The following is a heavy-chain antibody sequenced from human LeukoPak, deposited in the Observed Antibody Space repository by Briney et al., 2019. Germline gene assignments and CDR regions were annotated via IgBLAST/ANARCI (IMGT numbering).Heavy chain of an antibody. CDR1: GGSFSGYY. V-gene: IGHV4-34*01. J-gene: IGHJ4*02. CDR3: ARGRYYYDSSGPMAS. CDR2: INHSGST. Sequence: SETLSLTCAVYGGSFSGYYWSWIRQPPGKGLEWIGEINHSGSTNYNPSLKSRVTISVDTSKDQFSLKLSSVTAADTAVYYCARGRYYYDSSGPMASWGQGTLVTVSS. D-gene: IGHD3-22*01.